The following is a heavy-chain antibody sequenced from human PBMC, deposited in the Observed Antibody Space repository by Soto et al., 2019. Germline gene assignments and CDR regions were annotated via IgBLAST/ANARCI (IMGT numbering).Heavy chain of an antibody. CDR3: AAWAEGATEVH. J-gene: IGHJ4*02. Sequence: GGSLRLSCETSGFSFSVYGMHWARQAPGKGLEWVAVIWYDASKQFYAASVEGRFTISRDNSKAILYLQMNSLRAEDTAVYYCAAWAEGATEVHWGQGTLATVSS. CDR2: IWYDASKQ. D-gene: IGHD2-15*01. V-gene: IGHV3-33*01. CDR1: GFSFSVYG.